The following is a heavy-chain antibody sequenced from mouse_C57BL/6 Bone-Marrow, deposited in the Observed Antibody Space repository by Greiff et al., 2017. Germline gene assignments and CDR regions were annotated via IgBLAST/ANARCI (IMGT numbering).Heavy chain of an antibody. CDR1: GYAFSSSW. CDR3: ARSGGYYYGSSYGYFDV. V-gene: IGHV1-82*01. J-gene: IGHJ1*03. D-gene: IGHD1-1*01. Sequence: QVQLKQSGPELVKPGASVKISCKASGYAFSSSWMNWVKQRPGKGLEWIGRIYPGDGDTNYNGKFKGKATLTVDKSSSTAYMQLSSLASEDSAVYFCARSGGYYYGSSYGYFDVWGTGTTVTGSS. CDR2: IYPGDGDT.